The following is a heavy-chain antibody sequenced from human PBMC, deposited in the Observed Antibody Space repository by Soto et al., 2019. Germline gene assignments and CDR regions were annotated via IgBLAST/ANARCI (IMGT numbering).Heavy chain of an antibody. D-gene: IGHD4-17*01. CDR1: GYSFTSYW. Sequence: XXSLKLSCKGSGYSFTSYWIIWVRQMPGKGLEWMGRIDPSASYTNYSPSFQGHVTISADKSISTAYLQWSSLKASDTAMYYCARHDSTPYGAPGDWFDPWGQGTLVTVS. CDR2: IDPSASYT. CDR3: ARHDSTPYGAPGDWFDP. V-gene: IGHV5-10-1*01. J-gene: IGHJ5*02.